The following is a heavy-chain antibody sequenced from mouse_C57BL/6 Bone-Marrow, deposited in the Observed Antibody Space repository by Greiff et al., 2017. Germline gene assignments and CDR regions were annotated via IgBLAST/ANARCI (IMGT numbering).Heavy chain of an antibody. Sequence: EVKLVESGGGLVKPGGSLKLSCAASGFTFSSYAMSWVRQTPEKRLEWVATISDGGSYTYYPDNVKGRFTISRDNAKNNPYLQMSQLKSEDTAMYYCARVRFDYWGQGTTLTVSS. CDR2: ISDGGSYT. J-gene: IGHJ2*01. CDR1: GFTFSSYA. V-gene: IGHV5-4*03. CDR3: ARVRFDY.